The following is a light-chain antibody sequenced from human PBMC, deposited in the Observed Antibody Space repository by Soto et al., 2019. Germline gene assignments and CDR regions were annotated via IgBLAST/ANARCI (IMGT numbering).Light chain of an antibody. CDR3: QQYHTYPTWT. CDR1: QSVSSSH. V-gene: IGKV3-20*01. J-gene: IGKJ1*01. Sequence: EIVLTQSPGTLSLSPGERATLSCRASQSVSSSHLAWYQQKPGQAPRLFIYAASIRATGIPDRFSGSGSGTDFTLTISSLEPEDFAVYYCQQYHTYPTWTFGPGTKVEIK. CDR2: AAS.